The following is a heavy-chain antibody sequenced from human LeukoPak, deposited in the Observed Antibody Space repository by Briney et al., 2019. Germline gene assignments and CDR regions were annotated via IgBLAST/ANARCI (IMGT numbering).Heavy chain of an antibody. CDR1: GGSISSSNW. V-gene: IGHV4-4*02. J-gene: IGHJ4*02. CDR2: IYHSGST. D-gene: IGHD3-22*01. CDR3: ARYYYDSSGYQYYFDY. Sequence: SGTLSLTCAVSGGSISSSNWWSWVRQPPGKGLEWIGEIYHSGSTNYNPSLKSRVTISVDKSKNQFSLKLSSVTAADTAVYYCARYYYDSSGYQYYFDYWGQGTLVTVSS.